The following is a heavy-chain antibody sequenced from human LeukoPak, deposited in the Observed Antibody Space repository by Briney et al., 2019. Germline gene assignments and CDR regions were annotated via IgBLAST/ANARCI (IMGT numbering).Heavy chain of an antibody. J-gene: IGHJ4*02. CDR2: IYYSGST. CDR3: ARVAGYAIDY. V-gene: IGHV4-59*01. D-gene: IGHD5-12*01. Sequence: SETLSLSCTVSGGSISSYYWSWIRQPPGKGLEWIGYIYYSGSTNYNPSLKSRVTISVDTSKNQFSLKLSSVTAADTAVSYCARVAGYAIDYWGQGTLVTVSS. CDR1: GGSISSYY.